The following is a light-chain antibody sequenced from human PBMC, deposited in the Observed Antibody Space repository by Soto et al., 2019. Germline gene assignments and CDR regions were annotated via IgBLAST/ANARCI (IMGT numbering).Light chain of an antibody. Sequence: EIVLTQSPGTLSLSPGERATLSCRASQSISSNLAWYQQKPGQATRLLIYGASTRATGIPARFTGSGSGTEFTLTISSLQSEDFAVYYCQQYNNWPLTFGGGTKVDIK. CDR3: QQYNNWPLT. CDR1: QSISSN. CDR2: GAS. J-gene: IGKJ4*01. V-gene: IGKV3-15*01.